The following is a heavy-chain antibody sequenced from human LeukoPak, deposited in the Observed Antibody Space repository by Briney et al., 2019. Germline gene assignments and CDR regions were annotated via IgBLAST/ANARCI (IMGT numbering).Heavy chain of an antibody. CDR1: GFTVIAND. Sequence: GGSLRLSCAASGFTVIANDMTWVRRAPGKGLEWVSVLYSDGNTKYADSVQGRFTISRDNSKNTLYLEMNSLSPDDTAVYYCARGVEPLAANTLAYWGQGTLVTVSS. D-gene: IGHD1-14*01. CDR3: ARGVEPLAANTLAY. V-gene: IGHV3-53*01. J-gene: IGHJ4*02. CDR2: LYSDGNT.